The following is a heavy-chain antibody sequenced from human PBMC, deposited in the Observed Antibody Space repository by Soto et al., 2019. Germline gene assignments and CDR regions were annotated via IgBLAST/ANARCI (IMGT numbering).Heavy chain of an antibody. CDR3: ARVRRYCSSTSCNYYYGMDV. Sequence: ASVKFSCKPFGYTLTTYAIHWLRQPPGQRLEWMGWINAGNGNTKYSQKFQGGVTITRDTSARTAYMELSSLRPEDTAVYYCARVRRYCSSTSCNYYYGMDVWGQGTTVTVSS. J-gene: IGHJ6*02. CDR1: GYTLTTYA. CDR2: INAGNGNT. D-gene: IGHD2-2*01. V-gene: IGHV1-3*01.